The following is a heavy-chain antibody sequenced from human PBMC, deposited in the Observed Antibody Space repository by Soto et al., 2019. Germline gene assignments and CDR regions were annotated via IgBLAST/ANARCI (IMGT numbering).Heavy chain of an antibody. V-gene: IGHV1-18*01. J-gene: IGHJ6*02. Sequence: QVQLVQSGAEVKKPGASVKVSCKASGYTFTSYGISWVRQAPGQGLEWMGWTSAYNGNTNYAQKLQGRGTMTTDTSTSTAYMELRSLRSDDTAVYYCARRQWLVGGYYYGMDVWGQGPTVTVSS. CDR3: ARRQWLVGGYYYGMDV. D-gene: IGHD6-19*01. CDR2: TSAYNGNT. CDR1: GYTFTSYG.